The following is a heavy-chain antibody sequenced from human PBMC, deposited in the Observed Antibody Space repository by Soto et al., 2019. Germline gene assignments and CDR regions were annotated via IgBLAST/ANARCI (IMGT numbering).Heavy chain of an antibody. CDR1: GYTFTSYG. J-gene: IGHJ4*01. D-gene: IGHD3-16*02. Sequence: ASVKVSCKASGYTFTSYGISWVRQAPGQGLEWMGWISANNGKTNYAQKFQGRATMTTDTSTSTAYMELRSLRSDDTAVYYCAREAISYDYVWGSYHGYYFDRWG. V-gene: IGHV1-18*01. CDR2: ISANNGKT. CDR3: AREAISYDYVWGSYHGYYFDR.